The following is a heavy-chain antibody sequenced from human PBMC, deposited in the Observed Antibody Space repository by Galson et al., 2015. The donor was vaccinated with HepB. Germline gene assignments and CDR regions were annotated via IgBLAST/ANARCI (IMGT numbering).Heavy chain of an antibody. CDR1: GFTFSSYV. J-gene: IGHJ6*02. V-gene: IGHV3-23*01. CDR2: ISGGADRT. D-gene: IGHD3-3*01. CDR3: VRDLPGITIFGAMAV. Sequence: SLRLSCAVSGFTFSSYVLSWVRQAPGKGLQWVSSISGGADRTYYTDSVKGRFTISRDNTKNTLYLQMKSLRAEDTAIYYCVRDLPGITIFGAMAVWGQGTTVTVSS.